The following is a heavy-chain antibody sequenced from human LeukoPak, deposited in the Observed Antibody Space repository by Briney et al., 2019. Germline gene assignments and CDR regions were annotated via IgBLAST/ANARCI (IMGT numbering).Heavy chain of an antibody. Sequence: PGGSLRLSCAASGFTFSGFGMQWVRQAPGKGLEWVGSIRCNANSYATAYAASVKGTFTISRDDSKNTAYLQMNSLKTEDTAVYYCTRREAVAGKSVDYWGQGTLVTVSS. J-gene: IGHJ4*02. CDR2: IRCNANSYAT. CDR1: GFTFSGFG. D-gene: IGHD6-19*01. CDR3: TRREAVAGKSVDY. V-gene: IGHV3-73*01.